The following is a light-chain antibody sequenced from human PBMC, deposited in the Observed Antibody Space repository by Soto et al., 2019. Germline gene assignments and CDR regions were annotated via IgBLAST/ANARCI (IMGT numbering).Light chain of an antibody. CDR1: SSNIGGTNY. CDR2: SNN. CDR3: ATWDDSLNGFYV. V-gene: IGLV1-47*02. Sequence: QSVLTQPPSASGTPGQKVFISCSGSSSNIGGTNYAYWYQQLPGAAPKLLMHSNNLRPSGVPERISGSKFGTAASLAISGLRSEDEADYFCATWDDSLNGFYVFVTGSMVTVL. J-gene: IGLJ1*01.